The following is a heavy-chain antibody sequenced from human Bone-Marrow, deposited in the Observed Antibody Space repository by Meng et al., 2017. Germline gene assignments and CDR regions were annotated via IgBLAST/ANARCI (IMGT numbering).Heavy chain of an antibody. Sequence: QAQLQESGPGLVKPSQTLPLTCTVSGGSIRSGDYYWSWIRQPPGKGLEWIGYIYNSGSTYYNPSLKSRVTISVDTSKNQFSLKLRFVTAADAAVYYCAREGRSHQVGVSVYWGQGNLVTVSS. CDR2: IYNSGST. V-gene: IGHV4-30-4*01. J-gene: IGHJ4*02. CDR3: AREGRSHQVGVSVY. D-gene: IGHD2-21*01. CDR1: GGSIRSGDYY.